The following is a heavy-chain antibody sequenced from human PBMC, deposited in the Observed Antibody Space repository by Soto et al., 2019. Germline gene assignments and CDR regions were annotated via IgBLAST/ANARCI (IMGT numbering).Heavy chain of an antibody. Sequence: PSETLSLTCTVSGGSISSYYWSWIRQPPGKGLEWIGYIYYSGSTNYNPSLKSRVTISVDTSKNQFSLKLSSVTAADTAVYYCARVGIFGVASYYYYGMDVWGQGTTVTVSS. D-gene: IGHD3-3*01. CDR1: GGSISSYY. CDR2: IYYSGST. CDR3: ARVGIFGVASYYYYGMDV. V-gene: IGHV4-59*01. J-gene: IGHJ6*02.